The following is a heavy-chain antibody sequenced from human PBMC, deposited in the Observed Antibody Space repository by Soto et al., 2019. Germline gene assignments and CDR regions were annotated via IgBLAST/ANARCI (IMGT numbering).Heavy chain of an antibody. V-gene: IGHV2-70*01. J-gene: IGHJ4*02. CDR2: IDWDDDK. Sequence: SGPRGEPTQTLTLTCTFSGFSLSTSGMCVSWIRQPPGKALEWLALIDWDDDKYYSTSLKTRLTISKDTSKNQVVLTMTNMDPVDTATYYCARSRSTTVTNSNFDYWGQGTLVTVSS. CDR1: GFSLSTSGMC. D-gene: IGHD4-17*01. CDR3: ARSRSTTVTNSNFDY.